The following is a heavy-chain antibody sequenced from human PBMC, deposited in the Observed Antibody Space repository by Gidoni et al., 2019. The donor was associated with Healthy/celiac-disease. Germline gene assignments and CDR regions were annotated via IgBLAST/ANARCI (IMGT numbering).Heavy chain of an antibody. CDR2: IWYDGSNK. D-gene: IGHD6-19*01. J-gene: IGHJ4*02. V-gene: IGHV3-33*01. Sequence: QVQLVESGGGVVQPGRSLRLSCAASGFPFSSYGMHWVRQAPGKGLEWVAVIWYDGSNKYYADSVKGRFTISRDNSKNTLYLQMNSLRAEDTAVYYCARTRGPYIAVAGADYWGQGTLVTVSS. CDR1: GFPFSSYG. CDR3: ARTRGPYIAVAGADY.